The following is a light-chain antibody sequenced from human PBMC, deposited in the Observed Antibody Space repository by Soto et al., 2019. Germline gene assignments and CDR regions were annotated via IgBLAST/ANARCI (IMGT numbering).Light chain of an antibody. V-gene: IGKV4-1*01. CDR1: QSVLYSSNNKNY. Sequence: DSVMTQSPDSLAVSLGERATIHCKSSQSVLYSSNNKNYLAWYQQKPGQPPKLLIYWASTRASGVPDRFTGSGSGTDFTLTISSLQAEDVAVYYCQQYYSIRRTFGQGTKVEIK. CDR3: QQYYSIRRT. J-gene: IGKJ1*01. CDR2: WAS.